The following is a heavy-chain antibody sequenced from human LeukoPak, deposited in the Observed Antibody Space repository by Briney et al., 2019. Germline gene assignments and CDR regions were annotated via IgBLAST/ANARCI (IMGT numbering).Heavy chain of an antibody. J-gene: IGHJ4*02. CDR1: GGSVSSSSYY. Sequence: SETLSLTCTVSGGSVSSSSYYWGWIRQPPGKGLEWIGSIYYSGSTYYNPSLKSRVTISVDTSKNQFSLKLSSVTAADTAVYYFARVRAIAGGGHIPYYFDYWGQGTLVTVSS. CDR2: IYYSGST. CDR3: ARVRAIAGGGHIPYYFDY. D-gene: IGHD2-15*01. V-gene: IGHV4-39*07.